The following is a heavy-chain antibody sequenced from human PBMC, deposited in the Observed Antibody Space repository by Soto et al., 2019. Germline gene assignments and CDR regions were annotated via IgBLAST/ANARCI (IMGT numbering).Heavy chain of an antibody. CDR3: ARPGTSNSLAAFDI. CDR2: IYYTGST. J-gene: IGHJ3*02. Sequence: QVQLQESGPGLVKPSQTLSLSCTVSGASISSGGYYWSWIRHHPDKGLEWIGYIYYTGSTYYNPSLKSRITISVDTSKNQFSLKLKSVTAADTAVYYCARPGTSNSLAAFDIWGQWTMVIVSS. V-gene: IGHV4-31*03. D-gene: IGHD1-7*01. CDR1: GASISSGGYY.